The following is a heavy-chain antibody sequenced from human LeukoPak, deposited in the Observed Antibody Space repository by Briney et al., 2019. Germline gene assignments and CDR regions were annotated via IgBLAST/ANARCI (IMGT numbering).Heavy chain of an antibody. CDR1: GGSISSSNW. Sequence: SETLSLTCAVSGGSISSSNWWSWVRQPPGKGLEWIGEIYHSGSTNYNPSLKSRVTISVDKSKNQFSLKLSSVTAADTAVYYCARDRSNYLGGYYYYGMDVWGQGTTVTVSS. CDR3: ARDRSNYLGGYYYYGMDV. D-gene: IGHD4-11*01. J-gene: IGHJ6*02. V-gene: IGHV4-4*02. CDR2: IYHSGST.